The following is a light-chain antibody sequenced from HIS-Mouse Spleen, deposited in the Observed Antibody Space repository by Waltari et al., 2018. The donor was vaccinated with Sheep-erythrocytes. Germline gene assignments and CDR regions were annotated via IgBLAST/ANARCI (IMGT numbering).Light chain of an antibody. CDR1: SSDVGGYKY. Sequence: QSALTQPRSVSGSPGQSVTISCTGTSSDVGGYKYVSWYQQPPGKAPKLMIYDVSKRPSGVPDRFSGSKSGNTASLTISGLQAEDEADYYCCSYAGSYNHVFATGTKVTVL. J-gene: IGLJ1*01. V-gene: IGLV2-11*01. CDR3: CSYAGSYNHV. CDR2: DVS.